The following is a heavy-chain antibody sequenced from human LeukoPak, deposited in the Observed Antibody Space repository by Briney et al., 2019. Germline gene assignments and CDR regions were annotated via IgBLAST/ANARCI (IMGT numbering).Heavy chain of an antibody. CDR3: ARDNHDFWSGLDY. V-gene: IGHV3-30-3*01. CDR1: GFTFSGYT. Sequence: GGSLRLSCAASGFTFSGYTVHWVRQAPGKGLEWVAVISYDGSNKYYADSVKGRFTISRDNSKNTLYLQMNSLRAEDTAVYYCARDNHDFWSGLDYWGQGTLVTVSS. D-gene: IGHD3-3*01. CDR2: ISYDGSNK. J-gene: IGHJ4*02.